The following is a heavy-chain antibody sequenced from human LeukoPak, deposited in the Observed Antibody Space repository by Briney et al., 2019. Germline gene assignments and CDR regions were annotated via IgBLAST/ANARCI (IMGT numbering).Heavy chain of an antibody. CDR1: GGSISSSSYY. D-gene: IGHD3-10*01. V-gene: IGHV4-39*07. Sequence: SSETLSLTCTVSGGSISSSSYYWGWIRQPPGKGLEWIGSIYYSGSTYYNPSLKSRVTISVDTSKNQFSLKLSSVTAADTAVYYCASWSAVTSGSYFEYFDFWGQGTLVSVSS. CDR2: IYYSGST. J-gene: IGHJ4*02. CDR3: ASWSAVTSGSYFEYFDF.